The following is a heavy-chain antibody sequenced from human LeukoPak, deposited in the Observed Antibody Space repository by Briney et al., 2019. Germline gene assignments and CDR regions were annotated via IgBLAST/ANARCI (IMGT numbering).Heavy chain of an antibody. CDR1: GYTFTNYA. V-gene: IGHV7-4-1*02. D-gene: IGHD3-16*01. CDR2: INTNTENP. CDR3: ARDGGGIREDAFDI. J-gene: IGHJ3*02. Sequence: ASVKVSCKASGYTFTNYAMNWVRQAPGQGLEWMGWINTNTENPTYAQGFTGRFVFSLDSSVSTAYLQISSLKAEDTAVYYCARDGGGIREDAFDIWGQGTVVTVSS.